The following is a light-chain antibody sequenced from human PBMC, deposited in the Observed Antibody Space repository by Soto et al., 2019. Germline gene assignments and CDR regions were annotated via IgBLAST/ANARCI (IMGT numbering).Light chain of an antibody. V-gene: IGKV1-27*01. CDR2: GAS. CDR1: QGISNY. CDR3: QKYDRAPFT. Sequence: DIQMTQSPSSLSAYLGDRVTITCRASQGISNYLAWYQQKPGRLPKLLLFGASTLQSEVPARFSGSGSGTLFTLTINGLLPEDVATYYCQKYDRAPFTFGPGTKVDFK. J-gene: IGKJ3*01.